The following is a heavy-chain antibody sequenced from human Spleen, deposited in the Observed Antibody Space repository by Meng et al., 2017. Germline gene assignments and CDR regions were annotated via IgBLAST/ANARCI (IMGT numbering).Heavy chain of an antibody. CDR3: ARVPDAYFGESAFDY. J-gene: IGHJ4*02. CDR2: TSASGGQA. Sequence: GGSLRLSCSASGFAFSTYDMSWVRQAPGKGLEYVSGTSASGGQAYYADSVKGRFIMSRDNSKNMLYLQMNNVRAEDTAVYYCARVPDAYFGESAFDYWGQGTLVTVSS. V-gene: IGHV3-23*01. D-gene: IGHD3-10*01. CDR1: GFAFSTYD.